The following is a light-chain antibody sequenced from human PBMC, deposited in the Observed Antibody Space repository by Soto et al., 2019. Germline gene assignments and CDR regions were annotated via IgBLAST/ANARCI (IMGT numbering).Light chain of an antibody. CDR1: QSISSW. J-gene: IGKJ1*01. CDR2: KAS. Sequence: DIQMTQTPSTLSASVGDRVTITCRASQSISSWLAWYQQKPGKAPKLLIYKASSLESGVPSRFSGSGSGTEFTLTISSLQPDDFATYYCQQYTPFGQGTKVDIK. V-gene: IGKV1-5*03. CDR3: QQYTP.